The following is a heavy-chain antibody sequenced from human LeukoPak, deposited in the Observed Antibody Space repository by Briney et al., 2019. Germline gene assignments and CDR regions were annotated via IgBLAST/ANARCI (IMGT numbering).Heavy chain of an antibody. D-gene: IGHD7-27*01. J-gene: IGHJ4*02. CDR2: ISGSGSDT. V-gene: IGHV3-23*01. CDR1: GFTFSSYA. Sequence: GGSLRLSCAASGFTFSSYAMIWVRQAPGKGLEWISAISGSGSDTYYADSVKGRFTIFRDNSKNTVYLRMNSLRAEDTAVYYCAKDPWGSRGYFDYWGQGTLVTVSS. CDR3: AKDPWGSRGYFDY.